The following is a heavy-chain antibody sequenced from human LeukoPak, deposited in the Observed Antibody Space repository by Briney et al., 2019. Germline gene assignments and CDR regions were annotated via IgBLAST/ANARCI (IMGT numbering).Heavy chain of an antibody. J-gene: IGHJ4*02. Sequence: SETLSLTCTVSGGSISVYYWSWIRQPPGKGLEWIGYIYYSGSTNYNPSLKSRVTISVDTSKNQFSLKLSSVTAADTAVYYCANSGSGNFFEYWGQGTLVTVSS. CDR2: IYYSGST. CDR1: GGSISVYY. V-gene: IGHV4-59*01. CDR3: ANSGSGNFFEY. D-gene: IGHD3-10*01.